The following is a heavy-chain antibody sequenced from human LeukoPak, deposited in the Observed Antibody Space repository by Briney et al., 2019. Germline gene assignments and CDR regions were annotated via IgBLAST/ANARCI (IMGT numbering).Heavy chain of an antibody. CDR2: ISRRGGNT. Sequence: GGSLRLSCAASRFTFSSYAMHWVRQAPGKGLEYVSAISRRGGNTYYANSVKGRFTISRDNSKNTLYLQMGSLRAEDMAVYYCARDSSGYYDFWSGSNGMDVWGQGAAVTVSS. J-gene: IGHJ6*02. D-gene: IGHD3-3*01. CDR3: ARDSSGYYDFWSGSNGMDV. CDR1: RFTFSSYA. V-gene: IGHV3-64*01.